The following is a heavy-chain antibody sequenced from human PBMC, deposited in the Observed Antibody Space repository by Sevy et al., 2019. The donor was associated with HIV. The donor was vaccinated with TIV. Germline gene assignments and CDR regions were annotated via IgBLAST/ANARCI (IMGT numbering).Heavy chain of an antibody. CDR2: IYSCGST. CDR3: ARARGGYCSGGSCYSYYFDY. CDR1: GFTVSSNY. J-gene: IGHJ4*02. V-gene: IGHV3-53*01. Sequence: GGSLRLSCAASGFTVSSNYMSWVRQAPGKGLEWVSVIYSCGSTYYADSVKGRFTISRDNSKNTLYLQMNSLRAEDTAVYYCARARGGYCSGGSCYSYYFDYWGQGTLVTVSS. D-gene: IGHD2-15*01.